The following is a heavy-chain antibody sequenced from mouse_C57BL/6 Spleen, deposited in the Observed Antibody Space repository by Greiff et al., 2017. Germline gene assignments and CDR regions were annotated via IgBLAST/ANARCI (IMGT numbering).Heavy chain of an antibody. CDR2: INPNNGGT. Sequence: EVQLQQSGPALVKPGASVTIPCKASGYTFTDYNMDWVKQSHGKSLEWIGDINPNNGGTIYNQKFKGKATLTVDKSSSTAYMELRSLTSEDTAVDYCARFDGYNYYAMDYWGQGTSVTVSS. J-gene: IGHJ4*01. D-gene: IGHD2-3*01. CDR1: GYTFTDYN. CDR3: ARFDGYNYYAMDY. V-gene: IGHV1-18*01.